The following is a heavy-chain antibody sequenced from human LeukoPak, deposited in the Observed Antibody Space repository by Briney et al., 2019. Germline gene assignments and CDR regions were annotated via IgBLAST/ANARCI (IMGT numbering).Heavy chain of an antibody. CDR3: ARDSGTLGDYYYDSSGYYLLDY. D-gene: IGHD3-22*01. CDR2: ISANNGNT. CDR1: GYSFTSYG. Sequence: ASVKVSCKASGYSFTSYGISWVRQAPGQGLEWMGWISANNGNTKYEQKVQGRVTMTTDTSTSTVYMELRSLRSDDTAVYYCARDSGTLGDYYYDSSGYYLLDYWGQGTLVTVSS. V-gene: IGHV1-18*01. J-gene: IGHJ4*02.